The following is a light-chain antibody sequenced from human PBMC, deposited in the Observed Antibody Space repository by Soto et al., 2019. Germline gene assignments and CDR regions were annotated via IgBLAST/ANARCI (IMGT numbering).Light chain of an antibody. V-gene: IGKV3-20*01. CDR1: QSVSNDF. CDR2: GAS. Sequence: EIVLTQSPGILSLSPGQRVTLSFMASQSVSNDFLAWYQQKPGQAPRLLIYGASTRATDVPDRFSGSGSGADFTLTISRLEPEDFAVYYCQQYGSSPPRTFGQGTKVDIK. J-gene: IGKJ1*01. CDR3: QQYGSSPPRT.